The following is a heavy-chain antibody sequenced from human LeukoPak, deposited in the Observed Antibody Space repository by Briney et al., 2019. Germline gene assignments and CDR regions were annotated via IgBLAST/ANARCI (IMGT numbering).Heavy chain of an antibody. CDR2: INHSGGT. J-gene: IGHJ5*02. V-gene: IGHV4-34*01. CDR3: ARFTGLDGAAGYSSKWSFDP. CDR1: GGSFSGYY. Sequence: SETLSLTCAVYGGSFSGYYWNWIRQPPGKGLEWIGEINHSGGTNYNPSLKSRVTISLDTSKNQFSLHLSSVTAADTAVYYCARFTGLDGAAGYSSKWSFDPWGQGTLVTVPS. D-gene: IGHD6-13*01.